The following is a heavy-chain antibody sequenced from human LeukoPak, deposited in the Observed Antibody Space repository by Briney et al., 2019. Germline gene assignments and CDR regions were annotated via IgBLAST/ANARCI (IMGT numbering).Heavy chain of an antibody. V-gene: IGHV3-30*18. CDR2: ISYDGGNK. CDR1: GFSFSDYG. D-gene: IGHD3-22*01. J-gene: IGHJ4*02. CDR3: AKGSSSGYYSMSY. Sequence: SGGSLRLSCAASGFSFSDYGMYWVRQAPGKGLQWVAVISYDGGNKYYADSVQGRFTISRDNSKNTLYLQMNSLRAEDTAVYYCAKGSSSGYYSMSYWGQGTLVTVSS.